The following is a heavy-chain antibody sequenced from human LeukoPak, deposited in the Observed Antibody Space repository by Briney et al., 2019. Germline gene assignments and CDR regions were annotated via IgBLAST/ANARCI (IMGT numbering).Heavy chain of an antibody. J-gene: IGHJ4*02. CDR1: GFTFSRYS. CDR3: ARARYDNGGYYPLGDY. V-gene: IGHV3-21*01. CDR2: ITSSSNYI. D-gene: IGHD3-22*01. Sequence: GGSLRLSCAASGFTFSRYSMNWVRQAPGKGLEWVSLITSSSNYIYYADSVKGRFTISRDNAKNSLYLEMNSLRAEDTAVYYCARARYDNGGYYPLGDYWGQGTLVTVSS.